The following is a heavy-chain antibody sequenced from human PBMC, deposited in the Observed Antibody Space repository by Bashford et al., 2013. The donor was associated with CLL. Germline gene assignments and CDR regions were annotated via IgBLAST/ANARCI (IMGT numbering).Heavy chain of an antibody. CDR2: INPSSGGT. V-gene: IGHV1-2*02. CDR1: GYTFTDYY. CDR3: AANPNMGKSGEYVPYAY. Sequence: ASVKVSCKASGYTFTDYYMHWVRQAPGQGLEWMGWINPSSGGTTYAQKFQDRVTMTRDTSISTVYMELSRLSSDDTAVYYCAANPNMGKSGEYVPYAYWGQGTLVTVSS. D-gene: IGHD3-16*01. J-gene: IGHJ4*01.